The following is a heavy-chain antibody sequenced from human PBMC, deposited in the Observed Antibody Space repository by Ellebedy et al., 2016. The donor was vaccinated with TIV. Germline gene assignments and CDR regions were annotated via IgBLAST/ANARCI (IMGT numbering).Heavy chain of an antibody. CDR1: GFTFSSYA. D-gene: IGHD2-8*01. Sequence: GESLKISCSASGFTFSSYAMHWVRQAPGKGLEYVSAISSNGGSTYYADSVKGRFTISRDNSKNTLYLQMSSLRAEDTVVYYCARDCTPYYYYYGMDVWGQGTTVTVSS. J-gene: IGHJ6*02. V-gene: IGHV3-64D*06. CDR2: ISSNGGST. CDR3: ARDCTPYYYYYGMDV.